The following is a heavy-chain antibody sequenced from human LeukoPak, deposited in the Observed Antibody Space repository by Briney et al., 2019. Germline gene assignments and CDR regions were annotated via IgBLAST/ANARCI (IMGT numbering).Heavy chain of an antibody. V-gene: IGHV3-7*01. CDR3: ASSMVRGVKFDAFDI. CDR2: IKQDGSEK. CDR1: GFTFSSYW. J-gene: IGHJ3*02. Sequence: PGGSLRLSCAASGFTFSSYWMSWVRQAPGKGLEWVANIKQDGSEKYYVDSVKGRSTISRDNAKNSLYLQMNSLRAEDTAVYYCASSMVRGVKFDAFDIWGQGTMVTVSS. D-gene: IGHD3-10*01.